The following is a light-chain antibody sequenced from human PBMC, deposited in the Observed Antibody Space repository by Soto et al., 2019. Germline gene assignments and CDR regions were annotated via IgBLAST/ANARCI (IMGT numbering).Light chain of an antibody. CDR2: GAS. CDR1: QSVGSNF. Sequence: EVVLTQSPVSLSLSPGERATFSCRASQSVGSNFFAWYQQKPGQAPRLLIYGASSRATGIPDRFSGSGSVTDFTLTISRLEPEDFAVYYCQQFESSVTFGQGNNVEI. V-gene: IGKV3-20*01. CDR3: QQFESSVT. J-gene: IGKJ1*01.